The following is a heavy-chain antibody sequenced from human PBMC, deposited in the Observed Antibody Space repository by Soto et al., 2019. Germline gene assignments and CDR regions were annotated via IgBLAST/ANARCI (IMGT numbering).Heavy chain of an antibody. CDR1: GGSISSYY. Sequence: SETLSLTCTVSGGSISSYYWSWIRQPPGKGLEWIGYIYYSGSTNYNPSLKSRVTISVDTSKNQFSLKLSSVTAADTAVYYCARFRYFDWLFLEGWGKGTTVTVSS. CDR3: ARFRYFDWLFLEG. J-gene: IGHJ6*04. V-gene: IGHV4-59*01. CDR2: IYYSGST. D-gene: IGHD3-9*01.